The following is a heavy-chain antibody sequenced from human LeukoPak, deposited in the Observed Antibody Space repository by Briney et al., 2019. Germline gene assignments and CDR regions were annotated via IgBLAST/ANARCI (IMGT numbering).Heavy chain of an antibody. D-gene: IGHD7-27*01. CDR3: ARGNWEDPLYFDY. V-gene: IGHV1-69*05. Sequence: ASVKVSCKASGFTFTSSAVQWVRQARGQRLEWMGGIIPIFGTANYAQKFQGRVTITTDESTSTAYMELSSLRSEDTAVYYCARGNWEDPLYFDYWGQGTLVTVSS. J-gene: IGHJ4*02. CDR1: GFTFTSSA. CDR2: IIPIFGTA.